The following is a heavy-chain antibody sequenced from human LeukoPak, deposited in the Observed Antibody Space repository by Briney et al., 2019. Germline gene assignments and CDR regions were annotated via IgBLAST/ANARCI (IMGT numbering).Heavy chain of an antibody. CDR2: MNPNSGNT. Sequence: GASVKVSCKASGYTFTSYDINRVRQATGQGLEWMGWMNPNSGNTGYAQKFQGRVTITRNTSISTAYMEPSSLRSEDTAVYYCARVRLNGRYFDYWGQGTLVTVSS. D-gene: IGHD2-8*01. V-gene: IGHV1-8*03. CDR3: ARVRLNGRYFDY. CDR1: GYTFTSYD. J-gene: IGHJ4*02.